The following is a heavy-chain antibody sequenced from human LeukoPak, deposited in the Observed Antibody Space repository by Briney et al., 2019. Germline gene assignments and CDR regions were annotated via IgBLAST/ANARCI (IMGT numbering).Heavy chain of an antibody. CDR3: ARDGNFYGSENWFDP. CDR2: ISAYNDNT. J-gene: IGHJ5*02. Sequence: ASVKVSCKASGYTFTNYGISWVRQSPGQGLEWMGWISAYNDNTKYAQKLQGRVTMTTDTSTSTAYMELRSLTSDDTAAYYCARDGNFYGSENWFDPWGQGTLVTVSS. V-gene: IGHV1-18*01. CDR1: GYTFTNYG. D-gene: IGHD3-10*01.